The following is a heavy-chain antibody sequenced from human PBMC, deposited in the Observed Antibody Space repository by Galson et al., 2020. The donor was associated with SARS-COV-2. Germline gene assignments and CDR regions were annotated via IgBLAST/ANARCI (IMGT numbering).Heavy chain of an antibody. CDR2: IYPGDSDT. V-gene: IGHV5-51*01. CDR1: GYSFTSYW. D-gene: IGHD2-2*01. CDR3: ARLPVPAASYYYYYYGMDV. J-gene: IGHJ6*02. Sequence: KIGESLKISCKGSGYSFTSYWIGWVRQMPGKGLEWMGIIYPGDSDTRYSPSFQGQVTISADKSISTAYLQWSSLKASDTAMYYCARLPVPAASYYYYYYGMDVWGQGTTVTVSS.